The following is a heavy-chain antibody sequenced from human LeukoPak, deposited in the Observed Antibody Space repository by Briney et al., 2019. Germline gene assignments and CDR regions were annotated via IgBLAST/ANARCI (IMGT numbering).Heavy chain of an antibody. CDR1: GFTFSDFY. CDR3: VRSLGLSYFDH. CDR2: IGSIGTII. V-gene: IGHV3-11*04. Sequence: GGSLRLSCAASGFTFSDFYMGWIRQARGKGLEWVSYIGSIGTIIYYADSVKGRFTISRDNAKSSLYLQMNSLRAEDTAVYYCVRSLGLSYFDHWGQGTLVTVSS. D-gene: IGHD5-18*01. J-gene: IGHJ4*02.